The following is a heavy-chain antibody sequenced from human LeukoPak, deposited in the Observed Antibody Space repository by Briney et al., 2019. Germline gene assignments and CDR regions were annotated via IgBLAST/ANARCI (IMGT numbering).Heavy chain of an antibody. J-gene: IGHJ4*02. CDR2: IYYSGST. V-gene: IGHV4-39*01. Sequence: SETLSLTCTVSGGSISSSSYYWGWIRQPPGKGLEWIGSIYYSGSTYHNPSLKSRVTISGDTPKNQFSLKLTSVTAADTAMYYCARQQIAASVPYYFHYRGQGTLVTVSS. CDR3: ARQQIAASVPYYFHY. D-gene: IGHD6-13*01. CDR1: GGSISSSSYY.